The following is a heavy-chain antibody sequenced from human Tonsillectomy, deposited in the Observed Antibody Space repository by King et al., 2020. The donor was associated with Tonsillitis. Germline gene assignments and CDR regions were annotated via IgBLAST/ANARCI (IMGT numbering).Heavy chain of an antibody. V-gene: IGHV3-23*04. CDR2: ISGSGGRT. J-gene: IGHJ6*02. CDR1: AFTFSNYA. D-gene: IGHD2-2*01. Sequence: VQLVESGGGLVQPGGSLRLSCAASAFTFSNYAMNWVRQAPGKGLEWVSTISGSGGRTYYADSVKGRFTIPRDNSKNTLYLQMNSLRAEDTALYYCAKTLGYCNSTSCPTGGMDVWGQGTTVTASS. CDR3: AKTLGYCNSTSCPTGGMDV.